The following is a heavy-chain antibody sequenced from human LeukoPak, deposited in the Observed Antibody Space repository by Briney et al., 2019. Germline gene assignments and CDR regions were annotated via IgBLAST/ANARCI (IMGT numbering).Heavy chain of an antibody. Sequence: PSQTLSLTCIVSGGSISSHNWSWIRQPPGKGLEYIGYIYYSGSTDYNPSLKSRVTISLDTSKNQFSLNLTSVTAADTAVYYCARRSGVLDSRDSRYYFDHWGQGTLVTVSS. CDR1: GGSISSHN. D-gene: IGHD3-22*01. J-gene: IGHJ4*02. CDR2: IYYSGST. V-gene: IGHV4-59*11. CDR3: ARRSGVLDSRDSRYYFDH.